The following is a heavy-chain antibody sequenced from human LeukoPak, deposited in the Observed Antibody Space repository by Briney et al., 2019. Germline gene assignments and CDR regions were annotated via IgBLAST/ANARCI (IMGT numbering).Heavy chain of an antibody. Sequence: PGGSLRLSCAASGFTFSSYAMSWVRQAPGKGLEWVSAISGSGGSTYYADSVKGRFTISRDNSKNTLYLQMNSLRAEDTAVYYCAKGLTGYFDWLLHYWGQGALVTVSS. V-gene: IGHV3-23*01. CDR2: ISGSGGST. D-gene: IGHD3-9*01. CDR3: AKGLTGYFDWLLHY. J-gene: IGHJ4*02. CDR1: GFTFSSYA.